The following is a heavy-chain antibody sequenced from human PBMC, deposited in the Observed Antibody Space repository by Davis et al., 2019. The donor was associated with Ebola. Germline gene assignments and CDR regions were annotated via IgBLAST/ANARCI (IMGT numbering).Heavy chain of an antibody. V-gene: IGHV3-30*03. D-gene: IGHD6-6*01. Sequence: PGGSLRLSCAASGFTFSSYGMHWVRQAPGKGLEWVAVISYDGSNKYYADSVKGRFTISRDNSKNTLYLQMNSLRAEDTAVYYCARDAYSSSSVYFQHWGQGTLVTVSS. CDR3: ARDAYSSSSVYFQH. CDR2: ISYDGSNK. J-gene: IGHJ1*01. CDR1: GFTFSSYG.